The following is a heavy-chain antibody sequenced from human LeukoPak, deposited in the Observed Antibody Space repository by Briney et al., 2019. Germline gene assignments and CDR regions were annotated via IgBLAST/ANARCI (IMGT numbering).Heavy chain of an antibody. Sequence: GASVKVSCKASGSTFSSYAISWVRQAPGQGLEWMGGIIPIFGTANYAQKFQGRVTITTDESTSTAYMELSSLRSEDTAVYYCARDEGPDAFDIWDQGTMVTVSS. J-gene: IGHJ3*02. V-gene: IGHV1-69*05. CDR3: ARDEGPDAFDI. CDR1: GSTFSSYA. CDR2: IIPIFGTA.